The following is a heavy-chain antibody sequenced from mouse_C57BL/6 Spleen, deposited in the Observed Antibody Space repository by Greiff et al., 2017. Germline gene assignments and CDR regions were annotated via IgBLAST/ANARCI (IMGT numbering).Heavy chain of an antibody. J-gene: IGHJ4*01. CDR2: INPNYGTT. CDR1: GYSFTDYN. CDR3: ASNGNYESLYAMDY. Sequence: VQLQQSGPELVKPGASVKISCKASGYSFTDYNMNWVKQSNGKSLEWIGVINPNYGTTSYNQKFNGKATLTVDQSSSTAYMQLNSLTSEDSAVYYCASNGNYESLYAMDYWGQGTSVTVSS. D-gene: IGHD2-1*01. V-gene: IGHV1-39*01.